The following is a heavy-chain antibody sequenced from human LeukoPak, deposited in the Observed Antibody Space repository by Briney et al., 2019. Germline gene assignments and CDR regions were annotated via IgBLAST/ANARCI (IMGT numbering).Heavy chain of an antibody. J-gene: IGHJ5*02. CDR1: GESFSGYY. V-gene: IGHV4-34*01. CDR3: ACLTTMGRYWFDP. Sequence: SETLSLTCAVYGESFSGYYWSWIRQPPGKGLEWIGEINHSGSTNYNPSLKSRVTISVDTSKNQFSLKLSSVTAADTAVYYCACLTTMGRYWFDPWGQGTLVTVSS. D-gene: IGHD4-23*01. CDR2: INHSGST.